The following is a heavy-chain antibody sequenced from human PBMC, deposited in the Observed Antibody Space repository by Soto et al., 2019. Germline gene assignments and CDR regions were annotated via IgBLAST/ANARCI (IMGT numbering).Heavy chain of an antibody. CDR1: GFNFSSYT. Sequence: EVQLVESGGGLVKPGGSLRLSCAASGFNFSSYTMNWVXXXXXXXXXXXXSISSDNRYIYYADSVKGRLIISRDDATNSLYLQMASLRXXXXXXXXXXXXXXXXXXXXXXXXFXXXGQGTRVTVSS. CDR2: ISSDNRYI. V-gene: IGHV3-21*01. J-gene: IGHJ3*01. CDR3: XXXXXXXXXXXXXXXFXX.